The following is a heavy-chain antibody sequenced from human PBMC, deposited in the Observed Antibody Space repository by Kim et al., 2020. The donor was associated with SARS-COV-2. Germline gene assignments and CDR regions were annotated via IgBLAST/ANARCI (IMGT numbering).Heavy chain of an antibody. V-gene: IGHV3-21*01. J-gene: IGHJ6*02. D-gene: IGHD3-9*01. CDR3: ARFEGYGMNV. Sequence: SYIDYADSAKGRFTISRDNAKRSLFLQINSMRVEDTGVYYCARFEGYGMNVWGQGTTVTVSS. CDR2: SYI.